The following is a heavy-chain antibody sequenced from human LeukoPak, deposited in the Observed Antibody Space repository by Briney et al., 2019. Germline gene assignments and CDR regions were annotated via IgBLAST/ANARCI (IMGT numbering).Heavy chain of an antibody. J-gene: IGHJ5*02. CDR2: TSANNGHT. V-gene: IGHV1-18*01. Sequence: GASVKVSCKASGYTFTSYGISWVRQAPGQGLEWVGWTSANNGHTNYVQRFQGRVTMTTDTSTNTAYMEGRSLRSDDTAVYYCARDLGYCSTTSCNRNWFDPWGQGTLVTVPS. CDR1: GYTFTSYG. D-gene: IGHD2-2*01. CDR3: ARDLGYCSTTSCNRNWFDP.